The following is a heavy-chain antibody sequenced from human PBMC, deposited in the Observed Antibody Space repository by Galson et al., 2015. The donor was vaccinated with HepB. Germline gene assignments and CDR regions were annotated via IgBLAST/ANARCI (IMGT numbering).Heavy chain of an antibody. CDR2: ISFSSSFK. J-gene: IGHJ3*01. CDR1: GFNFSNYN. CDR3: AGGPSSGWDTDDV. D-gene: IGHD6-19*01. Sequence: FLRLSCAASGFNFSNYNMNWVRQAPGKGLEWVSSISFSSSFKYYTASVRGRFTISRDNAKNSLYLQMNSLRAEDTALYHCAGGPSSGWDTDDVWGQGTMVTVSS. V-gene: IGHV3-21*01.